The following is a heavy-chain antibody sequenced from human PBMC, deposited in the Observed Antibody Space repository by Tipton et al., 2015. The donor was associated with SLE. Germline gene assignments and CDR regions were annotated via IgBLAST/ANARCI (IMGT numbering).Heavy chain of an antibody. Sequence: TLSLTCTISGGSFSRYYWNWVRQPPGKGLEWIGYIYYTGTTNYSPSLESRVTISVDPSKNQLSLKLTSVTAADTAVYYCARDHQVRDFWSGSLVAFDIWGQGTMVTVSS. V-gene: IGHV4-59*01. CDR2: IYYTGTT. CDR1: GGSFSRYY. D-gene: IGHD3-3*01. J-gene: IGHJ3*02. CDR3: ARDHQVRDFWSGSLVAFDI.